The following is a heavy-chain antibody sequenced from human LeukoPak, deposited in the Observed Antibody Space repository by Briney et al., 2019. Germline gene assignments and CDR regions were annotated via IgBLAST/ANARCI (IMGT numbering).Heavy chain of an antibody. CDR3: ARSYSSGFFYFDY. CDR1: GYTFTSYG. D-gene: IGHD6-19*01. CDR2: ISAYNGNT. Sequence: ASVTVSCKASGYTFTSYGISWVRQAPGQGLEWMGWISAYNGNTNYAQKFQGRVTITADESTSTAYMELSSLRSEDTAVYYCARSYSSGFFYFDYWGQGTLVTVSS. V-gene: IGHV1-18*01. J-gene: IGHJ4*02.